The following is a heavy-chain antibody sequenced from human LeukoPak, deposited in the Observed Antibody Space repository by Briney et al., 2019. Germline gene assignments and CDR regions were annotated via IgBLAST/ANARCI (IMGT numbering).Heavy chain of an antibody. Sequence: GGSLRLSCAASGFTFSSYWMHWVRQAPGKGLVWVSRINSDGSSTSYADSVKGRFTISRDNAKSTLYLQMNSLRAEDTAVYYCVRLDSSGWYDYWGQGTLVTVSS. J-gene: IGHJ4*02. CDR1: GFTFSSYW. V-gene: IGHV3-74*01. CDR2: INSDGSST. CDR3: VRLDSSGWYDY. D-gene: IGHD6-19*01.